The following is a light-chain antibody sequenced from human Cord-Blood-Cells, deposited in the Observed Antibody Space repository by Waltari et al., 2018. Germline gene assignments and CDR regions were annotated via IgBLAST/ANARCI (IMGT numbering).Light chain of an antibody. V-gene: IGLV6-57*01. J-gene: IGLJ3*02. Sequence: NFMLTQPHSVSESPGKTVTISCTRSSGNIASNYVQWYQQRPGSSPTTMIYEDNQRPPGVPDRFSGSIDSSSNSASLTISGLKTEDEADYYCQSYDSSNHWVFGGGTKLTVL. CDR3: QSYDSSNHWV. CDR1: SGNIASNY. CDR2: EDN.